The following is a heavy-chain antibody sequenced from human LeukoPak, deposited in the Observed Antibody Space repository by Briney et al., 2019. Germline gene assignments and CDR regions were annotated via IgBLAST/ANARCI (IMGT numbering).Heavy chain of an antibody. CDR1: GFTFSSYA. V-gene: IGHV3-23*01. CDR2: NSGGST. J-gene: IGHJ4*02. Sequence: PGRSLRPSCAASGFTFSSYAVYRVRQAPGRGLEWVSSNSGGSTYYADSVKGRFTISRDNSKNTLYLQMNSLRAEDTAVYYCARDEVVLRYSSTPDYWGQGTLVTVSS. CDR3: ARDEVVLRYSSTPDY. D-gene: IGHD3-9*01.